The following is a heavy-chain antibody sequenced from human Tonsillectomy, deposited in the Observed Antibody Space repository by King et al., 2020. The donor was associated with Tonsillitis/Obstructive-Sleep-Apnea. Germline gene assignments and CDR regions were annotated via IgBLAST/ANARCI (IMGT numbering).Heavy chain of an antibody. CDR3: ARGVDDYVWGSYRSSFDY. CDR1: GGSISSGGYY. D-gene: IGHD3-16*02. Sequence: QLQESGPGLVKPSQTLSLTCTVSGGSISSGGYYWSWIRQHPGKGLEWIGYIYYSGSSYYNPSLKSRVTISVDTSKNQFSLKLNSVTAADTAVYYCARGVDDYVWGSYRSSFDYWGQGTLVTISS. J-gene: IGHJ4*02. CDR2: IYYSGSS. V-gene: IGHV4-31*03.